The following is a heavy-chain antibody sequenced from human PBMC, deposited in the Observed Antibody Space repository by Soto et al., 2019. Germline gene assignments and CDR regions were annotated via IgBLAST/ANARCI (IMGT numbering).Heavy chain of an antibody. CDR2: ISGSGGST. V-gene: IGHV3-23*01. CDR3: AKTAFYGDYSNWFDP. Sequence: GGSLRLSCTASGFTFGDYTMHWVRQAPGKGLEWVSAISGSGGSTYYADSVKGRFTISRDNSKNTLYLQMNSLRAEDTAVYYCAKTAFYGDYSNWFDPWGQGTLVTVSS. D-gene: IGHD4-17*01. CDR1: GFTFGDYT. J-gene: IGHJ5*02.